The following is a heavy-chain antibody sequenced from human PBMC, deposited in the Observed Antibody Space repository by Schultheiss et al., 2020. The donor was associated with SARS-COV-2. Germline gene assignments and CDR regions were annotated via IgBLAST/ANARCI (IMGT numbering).Heavy chain of an antibody. D-gene: IGHD2-21*02. CDR2: IWYDGSNK. Sequence: GGSLRLSCAASGFTFSSYGMHWVRQAPGKGLEWVAVIWYDGSNKYYTDSVKGRFSISRDNAKNSLYLQMNSLRAEDTAVYYCAREMVVTAPWGMDVWGQGTTVTVSS. CDR1: GFTFSSYG. J-gene: IGHJ6*02. V-gene: IGHV3-33*01. CDR3: AREMVVTAPWGMDV.